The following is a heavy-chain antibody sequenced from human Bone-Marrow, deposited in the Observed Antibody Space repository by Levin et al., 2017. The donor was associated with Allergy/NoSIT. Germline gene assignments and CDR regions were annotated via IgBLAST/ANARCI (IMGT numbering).Heavy chain of an antibody. CDR2: IYSGGST. CDR3: ARAIRIDYYYYYGMDV. V-gene: IGHV3-53*01. D-gene: IGHD2-15*01. CDR1: GFTISSNY. J-gene: IGHJ6*02. Sequence: PGGSLRLSCAASGFTISSNYMSWVRQAPGKGLEWVSVIYSGGSTYYADSVKGRFTISRDNSKNTLYLQMNSLRAEDTAVYYCARAIRIDYYYYYGMDVWGQGTTVTVSS.